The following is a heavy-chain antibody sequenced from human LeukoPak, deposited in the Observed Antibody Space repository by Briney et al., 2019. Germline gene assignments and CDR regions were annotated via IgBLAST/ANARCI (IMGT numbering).Heavy chain of an antibody. D-gene: IGHD3/OR15-3a*01. CDR3: ARQTGSGLFILP. V-gene: IGHV4-61*02. CDR2: IYGRGGS. Sequence: PSETLSLTCTVSGDSISSGSYYWSWIRQPAGKGLEWIGRIYGRGGSNYNPSLKSRVTISIDKSKNQFSLRLTSVTTADTAVYYCARQTGSGLFILPGGQGTLVTVSS. CDR1: GDSISSGSYY. J-gene: IGHJ4*02.